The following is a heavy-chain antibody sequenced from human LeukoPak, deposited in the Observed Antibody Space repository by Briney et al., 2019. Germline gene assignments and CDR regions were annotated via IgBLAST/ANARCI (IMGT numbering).Heavy chain of an antibody. CDR3: ARDSKTSSLADP. V-gene: IGHV1-46*01. J-gene: IGHJ5*02. CDR2: INPSGGSA. D-gene: IGHD2-2*01. Sequence: GASVKVSCKASGYTFTSYYIHWVRQAPGQGLEWMVIINPSGGSASYAQKFEGRVTMTRDTSTSTVYMELSSLRAEDTAVYYCARDSKTSSLADPWGQGTLVTVSS. CDR1: GYTFTSYY.